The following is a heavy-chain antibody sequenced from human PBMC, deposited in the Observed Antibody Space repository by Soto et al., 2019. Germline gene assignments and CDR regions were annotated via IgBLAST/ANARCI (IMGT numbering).Heavy chain of an antibody. CDR3: AKALDSSGYLYYFDY. CDR2: ISGSGGST. Sequence: LRLSCAASGFTFSSYAMSWVRQAPGKGLEWVSAISGSGGSTYYADSVKGRFTISRDNSKNTLYLQMNSLRAEDTAVYYCAKALDSSGYLYYFDYWGQGXLVTVSS. J-gene: IGHJ4*02. CDR1: GFTFSSYA. V-gene: IGHV3-23*01. D-gene: IGHD3-22*01.